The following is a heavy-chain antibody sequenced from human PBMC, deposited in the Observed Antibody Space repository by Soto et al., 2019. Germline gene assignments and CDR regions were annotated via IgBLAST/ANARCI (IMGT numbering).Heavy chain of an antibody. CDR2: ISSSGGST. CDR3: AKAAYYYDSSGYPPLGDY. J-gene: IGHJ4*02. D-gene: IGHD3-22*01. Sequence: EVQLLESGGGLVQPGGSLRLSCAASGFTFSSYAMSWVRQAPGKGLEWVSAISSSGGSTYYADSVKGRFTISRDNSKNTLSLQMNSLRAEDTAVYYCAKAAYYYDSSGYPPLGDYWGQGTLVTVSS. V-gene: IGHV3-23*01. CDR1: GFTFSSYA.